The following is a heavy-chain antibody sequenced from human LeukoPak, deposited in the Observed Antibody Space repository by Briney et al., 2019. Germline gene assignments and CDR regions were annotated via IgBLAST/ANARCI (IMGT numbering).Heavy chain of an antibody. J-gene: IGHJ4*02. CDR1: GFTFNNYA. CDR3: ARAGYYYGSGGATDYFDY. V-gene: IGHV3-23*01. CDR2: ISGSGGNT. Sequence: QSGGSLRLSCAASGFTFNNYAMSWVRQAPGKGLEWVSAISGSGGNTYYADSVKGRFTISRDNSKNTLFLQMNSLRAEDTAVYYCARAGYYYGSGGATDYFDYWGQGTLVTVSS. D-gene: IGHD3-10*01.